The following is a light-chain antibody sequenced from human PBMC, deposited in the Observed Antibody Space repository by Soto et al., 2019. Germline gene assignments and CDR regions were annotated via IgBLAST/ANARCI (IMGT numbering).Light chain of an antibody. Sequence: DIQMTQSPSSLSAFVGDTVTISFRATDSIDRYLNWYQQKPGQAPRVLITAASTLQSGVTSRFSGSGSGTDFKLTINNLQTEDFATYYCQRTYNAPFTFGPGTKVAIK. V-gene: IGKV1-39*01. CDR1: DSIDRY. CDR2: AAS. J-gene: IGKJ3*01. CDR3: QRTYNAPFT.